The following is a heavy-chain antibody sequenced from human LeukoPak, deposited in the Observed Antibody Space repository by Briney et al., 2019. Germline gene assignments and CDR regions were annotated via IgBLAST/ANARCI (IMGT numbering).Heavy chain of an antibody. J-gene: IGHJ5*02. D-gene: IGHD1-7*01. V-gene: IGHV4-39*07. CDR3: ARGSVWNLWYGWFDP. Sequence: PSETLSLTCTVSGGSIRSSSYYWGWIRQPPGKGLEWIGNIYYSGNTYYKSSLKSRVTISVDTSNNQFSLKLTSVTAADTAVYYCARGSVWNLWYGWFDPWGQGALVTVSS. CDR2: IYYSGNT. CDR1: GGSIRSSSYY.